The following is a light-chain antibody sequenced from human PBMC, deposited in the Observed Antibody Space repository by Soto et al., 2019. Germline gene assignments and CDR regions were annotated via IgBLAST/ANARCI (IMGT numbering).Light chain of an antibody. J-gene: IGLJ1*01. V-gene: IGLV2-14*01. CDR1: KRVVGGYNY. Sequence: QPLLPQPAPVPETPGKRITIPYSGKKRVVGGYNYVSWYRQHPGRAPKLMIYDVSNRPSGVSNRFSGSKSGNTASLTISGLQAEDEADYYCSSYTRSSTYVFGTGTKVTVL. CDR2: DVS. CDR3: SSYTRSSTYV.